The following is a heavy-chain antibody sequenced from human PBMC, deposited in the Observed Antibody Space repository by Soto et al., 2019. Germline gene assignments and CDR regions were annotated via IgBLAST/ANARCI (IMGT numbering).Heavy chain of an antibody. D-gene: IGHD6-6*01. CDR2: ISGSGRKT. CDR1: GFTFSSYA. Sequence: EVQLLESGGDLVQPGGSLRLSCTASGFTFSSYAMSWVRQAPGTGLEWVSTISGSGRKTYYADSVKGRFTISRDNSKNTLYLQMNNLRAEDTAVHYCANVKTLATRPPPLEYWGRGSLVTVSS. V-gene: IGHV3-23*01. J-gene: IGHJ4*02. CDR3: ANVKTLATRPPPLEY.